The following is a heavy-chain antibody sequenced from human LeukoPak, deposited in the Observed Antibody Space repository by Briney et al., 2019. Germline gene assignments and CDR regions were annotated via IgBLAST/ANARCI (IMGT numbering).Heavy chain of an antibody. V-gene: IGHV3-66*01. CDR2: IYSGGTT. Sequence: PGGSLRLSCAASGFTVSTNYMSWVRQAPGKGLEWVSLIYSGGTTYYADPVRGRFTISRDNSKNTLYLQMNSLRAEDTAVYYCERGYSGNSHNSWGQGTLVTVSS. CDR1: GFTVSTNY. CDR3: ERGYSGNSHNS. D-gene: IGHD5-12*01. J-gene: IGHJ4*02.